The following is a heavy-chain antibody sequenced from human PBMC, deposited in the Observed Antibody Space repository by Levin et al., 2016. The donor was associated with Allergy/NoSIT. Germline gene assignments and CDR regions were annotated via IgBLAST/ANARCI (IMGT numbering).Heavy chain of an antibody. V-gene: IGHV3-11*03. CDR2: ISGSLIYT. CDR3: ARSRITMIREVQFYYFEY. D-gene: IGHD3-10*01. J-gene: IGHJ4*02. Sequence: WIRQPPGKGLEWVSYISGSLIYTNYADSVKGRFAISRDNAQNSLYLQMSSLRAEDTAVYYCARSRITMIREVQFYYFEYWGQGTLVTVSS.